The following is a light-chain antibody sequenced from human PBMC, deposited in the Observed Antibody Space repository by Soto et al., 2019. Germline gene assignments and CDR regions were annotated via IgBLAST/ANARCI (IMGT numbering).Light chain of an antibody. CDR1: QSVSSN. CDR2: GAS. V-gene: IGKV3-15*01. CDR3: QKSYSTPWT. J-gene: IGKJ1*01. Sequence: EIVMTQSPATLSVSPGERATLSCRASQSVSSNLAWYQQKPGQAPRLLIYGASTRATGIPARFSGSGSGTDFTLTISSLQPEDFATYYCQKSYSTPWTFGQGTKVDIK.